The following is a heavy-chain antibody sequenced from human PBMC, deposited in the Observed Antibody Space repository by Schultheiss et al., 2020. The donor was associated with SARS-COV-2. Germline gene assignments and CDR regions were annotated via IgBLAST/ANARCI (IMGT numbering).Heavy chain of an antibody. CDR3: ARVARIAVAGTLRY. CDR2: IVVGSGNT. Sequence: SVKVSCKASGFIFSDSTIMWVRQARGQGLEWIGWIVVGSGNTNYAQNFQARVTVTRDFSTETAYMELSSLRSEDTAVYYCARVARIAVAGTLRYWGQGTLVTVSS. V-gene: IGHV1-58*02. D-gene: IGHD6-19*01. J-gene: IGHJ4*02. CDR1: GFIFSDST.